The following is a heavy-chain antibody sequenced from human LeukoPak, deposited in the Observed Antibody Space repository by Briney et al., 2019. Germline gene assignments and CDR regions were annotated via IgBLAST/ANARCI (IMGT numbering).Heavy chain of an antibody. CDR1: GFSFSTYA. D-gene: IGHD2-15*01. CDR2: ISGSGDST. CDR3: VEDVVVIVAAKPGI. V-gene: IGHV3-23*01. Sequence: PGGSLRLSCAASGFSFSTYAMSWVRQAPGKGLEWVSSISGSGDSTYYVDSVKGRFTISRDNSKNTLYLQMNSLRAEDTAIYYCVEDVVVIVAAKPGIWGQGTLVTVSS. J-gene: IGHJ4*02.